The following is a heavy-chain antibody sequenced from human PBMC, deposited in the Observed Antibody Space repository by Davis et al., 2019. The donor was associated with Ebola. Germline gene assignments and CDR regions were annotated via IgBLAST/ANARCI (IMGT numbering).Heavy chain of an antibody. J-gene: IGHJ5*02. Sequence: MPSETLSLTCTVSGGSISSYYWSWIRQPPGKGLEWIGYIYYSGSTNYNPSLESRVTISVDTSKNQFSLKLSSVTAADTAVYYCARSTRTTRIFNPWGQGTLVTVSS. V-gene: IGHV4-59*01. CDR1: GGSISSYY. CDR3: ARSTRTTRIFNP. CDR2: IYYSGST. D-gene: IGHD1-14*01.